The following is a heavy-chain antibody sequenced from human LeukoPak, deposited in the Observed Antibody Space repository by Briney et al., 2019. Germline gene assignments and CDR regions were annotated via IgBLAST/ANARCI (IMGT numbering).Heavy chain of an antibody. CDR1: GFIFSQYG. CDR2: VSGSAVRT. Sequence: GGSLRLSCTASGFIFSQYGMSWVRQGPGKGLEWDSTVSGSAVRTHYADSLKGRFTISRDNSKDTLYLQMNSLRAEDTAVYYCAKDRRGFSGYDPYDAFDIWGQGTMVTVSS. D-gene: IGHD5-12*01. V-gene: IGHV3-23*01. CDR3: AKDRRGFSGYDPYDAFDI. J-gene: IGHJ3*02.